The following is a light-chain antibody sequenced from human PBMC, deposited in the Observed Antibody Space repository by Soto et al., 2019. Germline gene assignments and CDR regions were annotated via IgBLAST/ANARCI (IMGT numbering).Light chain of an antibody. Sequence: IQLTQSPSSLSASVGDRVTVTCRASQGINNYLAWYQQTPGKAPKLLIYAASTLQSGVPSRFSGSGSGTDFTLTISSLQPEDFATYYCLQLYIYPLTFGGGTKVEIK. CDR3: LQLYIYPLT. CDR1: QGINNY. CDR2: AAS. V-gene: IGKV1-9*01. J-gene: IGKJ4*01.